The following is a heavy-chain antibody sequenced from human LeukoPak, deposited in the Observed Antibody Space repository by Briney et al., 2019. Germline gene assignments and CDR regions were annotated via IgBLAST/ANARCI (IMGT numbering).Heavy chain of an antibody. CDR2: ISSSSSYI. Sequence: GGSLRLSCAASGFTFSSYSMNWVRQAPGKGLEWVSSISSSSSYIYYADSVKGRFTISRNNAKNSLYLQMNSLRAEDTALYYCAREFYYYDSSGLDYWGQGILVTVSS. D-gene: IGHD3-22*01. V-gene: IGHV3-21*01. CDR1: GFTFSSYS. CDR3: AREFYYYDSSGLDY. J-gene: IGHJ4*02.